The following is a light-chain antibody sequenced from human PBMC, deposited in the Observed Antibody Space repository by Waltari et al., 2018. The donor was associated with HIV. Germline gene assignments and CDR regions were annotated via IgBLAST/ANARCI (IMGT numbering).Light chain of an antibody. J-gene: IGLJ3*02. V-gene: IGLV4-69*01. CDR1: RGPSPYA. CDR2: VNSAGSH. CDR3: QTWGTGVRV. Sequence: QLVVTHSPSASASLGASVTLTCTLTRGPSPYAIACLPQQPQKAPRYVMKVNSAGSHNRGDGIPDRFSGSSSGAERYLTISSLQSEDESDYFCQTWGTGVRVFGGGTKLTVL.